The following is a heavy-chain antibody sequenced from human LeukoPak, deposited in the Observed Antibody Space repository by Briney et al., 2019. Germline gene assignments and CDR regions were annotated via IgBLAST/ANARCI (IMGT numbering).Heavy chain of an antibody. Sequence: GRSLRLSCAASGFTFSTYGMHWVRQAPGKGLEWVAVIWNDGSNKYYADSVKGRFTISRDNSKNTLYLQMNSLRTEDRAVYYCARDRERIAVYYFDYWGEGSLVTVSS. V-gene: IGHV3-33*01. CDR3: ARDRERIAVYYFDY. CDR2: IWNDGSNK. CDR1: GFTFSTYG. J-gene: IGHJ4*02. D-gene: IGHD6-19*01.